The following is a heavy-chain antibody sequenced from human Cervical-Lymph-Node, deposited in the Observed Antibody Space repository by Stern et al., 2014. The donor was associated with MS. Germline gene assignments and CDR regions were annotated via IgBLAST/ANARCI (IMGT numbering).Heavy chain of an antibody. J-gene: IGHJ6*02. CDR3: ARLYENYYHMDV. V-gene: IGHV4-31*03. CDR2: IYYSGGT. D-gene: IGHD3-16*01. Sequence: VQLVESGPGLVKPSQTMPLTCTVSGGSISSGGYYWSWIRQHPGKDLEWIGYIYYSGGTSYNPSLKSRVTISVDTSKNQFSLKLSSVTAADTAVYYCARLYENYYHMDVWGQGTTVTVSS. CDR1: GGSISSGGYY.